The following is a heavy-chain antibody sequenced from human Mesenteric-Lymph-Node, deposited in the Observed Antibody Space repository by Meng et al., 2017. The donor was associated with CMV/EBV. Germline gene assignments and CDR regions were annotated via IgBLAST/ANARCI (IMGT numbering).Heavy chain of an antibody. CDR1: GFTFGDYY. CDR2: IRSDGSSS. CDR3: AKLVGATHFDS. J-gene: IGHJ4*02. D-gene: IGHD1-26*01. V-gene: IGHV3-30*02. Sequence: GESLKISCAASGFTFGDYYMTWVRQAPGKGLEWVASIRSDGSSSYYADSVKGRFTISRDNSKNTLYLQMNSLRGEDTALYYCAKLVGATHFDSWGQGTLVTVSS.